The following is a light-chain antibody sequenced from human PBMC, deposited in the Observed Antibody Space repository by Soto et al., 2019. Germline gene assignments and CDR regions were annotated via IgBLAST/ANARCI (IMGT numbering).Light chain of an antibody. J-gene: IGLJ2*01. Sequence: SYELTQPPSVSVSPGQTASITCSGDKLGSKYVCWYQQKAGQPPVLVLYQDSKRPSGIPERFAGSNSGNTASLTIGGTQAMDDADYYCQAWDRSTVVFGGGTKLTVL. CDR2: QDS. CDR1: KLGSKY. CDR3: QAWDRSTVV. V-gene: IGLV3-1*01.